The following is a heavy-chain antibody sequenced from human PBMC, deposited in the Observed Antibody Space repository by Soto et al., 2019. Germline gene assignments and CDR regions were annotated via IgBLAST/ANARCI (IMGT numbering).Heavy chain of an antibody. Sequence: SETLSLTCTVSGGSISSGDYYWSWIRQPPGKGLEWIGCIYYSGSTYYNPSLKSRVTISVDTSKNQFSLKLSSVTAADTAVYYCARVPHIVVVTAMWPWFDPWGQGTLVTVSS. D-gene: IGHD2-21*02. CDR3: ARVPHIVVVTAMWPWFDP. CDR2: IYYSGST. CDR1: GGSISSGDYY. J-gene: IGHJ5*02. V-gene: IGHV4-30-4*01.